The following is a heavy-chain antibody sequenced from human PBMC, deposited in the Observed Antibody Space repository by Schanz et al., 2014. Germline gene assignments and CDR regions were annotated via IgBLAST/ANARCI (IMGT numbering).Heavy chain of an antibody. Sequence: QVQLVQSGAELKNPGASVKVSCKASGYSFSAYYIHWMRQAPGQGLEWLGRFTHISQKFQGRVTMTRDTATTTGYMELNSLRSDDTAVSYCVRELSGGTFDYWGQGALVTVSS. D-gene: IGHD1-1*01. J-gene: IGHJ4*02. CDR3: VRELSGGTFDY. CDR1: GYSFSAYY. CDR2: FT. V-gene: IGHV1-2*06.